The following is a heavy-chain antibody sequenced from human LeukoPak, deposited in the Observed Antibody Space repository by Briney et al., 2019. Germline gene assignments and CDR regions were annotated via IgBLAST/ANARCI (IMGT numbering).Heavy chain of an antibody. CDR3: AREDVLLWFGELLTGYYYFDY. V-gene: IGHV1-46*02. CDR1: GYTFNSYY. CDR2: INPSGGST. D-gene: IGHD3-10*01. J-gene: IGHJ4*02. Sequence: ASVKVSCQASGYTFNSYYMHWVRQAPGQGLEWMGIINPSGGSTSYAQKFQGRVTMTRDTSTSTVYMELSSLRSEDTAVYYCAREDVLLWFGELLTGYYYFDYWGQGTLVTVSS.